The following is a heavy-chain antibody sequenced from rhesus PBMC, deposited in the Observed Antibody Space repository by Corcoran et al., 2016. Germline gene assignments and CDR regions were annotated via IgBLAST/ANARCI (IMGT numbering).Heavy chain of an antibody. CDR3: ATGYYGLDS. CDR2: VDPDDGES. Sequence: EVQLVQSGAEVKKPGASVKIPCKAPGYTFTDYYLPWVRQAPGKGLEWMGRVDPDDGESIHAQKFQDSITITADTSTDTAYMGLSSLRSEDTAGYYCATGYYGLDSWGQGVVVTVSS. J-gene: IGHJ6*01. V-gene: IGHV1-111*02. CDR1: GYTFTDYY.